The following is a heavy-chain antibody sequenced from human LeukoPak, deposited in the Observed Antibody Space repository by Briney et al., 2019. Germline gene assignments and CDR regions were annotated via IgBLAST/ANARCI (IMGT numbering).Heavy chain of an antibody. CDR2: MNQDGSEK. CDR1: GFTFSSYW. J-gene: IGHJ6*02. CDR3: ARDLSGTVAPRGYYYGMDV. V-gene: IGHV3-7*01. D-gene: IGHD1-26*01. Sequence: GGSLRLSCAASGFTFSSYWMSWVRQAPGKGLEWVANMNQDGSEKYYVDSVKGRFTISRDNAKNSLYLQMNNLRAEDTAVFYCARDLSGTVAPRGYYYGMDVWGQGTTVTVSS.